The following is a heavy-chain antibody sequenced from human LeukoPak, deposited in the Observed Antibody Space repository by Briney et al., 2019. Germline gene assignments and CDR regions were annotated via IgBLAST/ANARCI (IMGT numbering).Heavy chain of an antibody. J-gene: IGHJ3*02. D-gene: IGHD5-12*01. V-gene: IGHV4-31*03. CDR2: IYNSGST. Sequence: SQTLSLTCTVSGGSISSGGYYWNWIRQHPGKGLEWIGYIYNSGSTYYNPSLKSRSTISVDTSKNQFSLKLSSVTAADTAVYYCATSPTNIVATIQGAFDIWGQGTMVTVSS. CDR3: ATSPTNIVATIQGAFDI. CDR1: GGSISSGGYY.